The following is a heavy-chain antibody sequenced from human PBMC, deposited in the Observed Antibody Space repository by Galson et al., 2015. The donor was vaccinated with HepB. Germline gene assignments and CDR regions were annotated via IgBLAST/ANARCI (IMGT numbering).Heavy chain of an antibody. D-gene: IGHD6-19*01. CDR3: AREGPKPVAGENWFDP. J-gene: IGHJ5*02. CDR2: INGGNGKT. Sequence: SVKVSCKASGYTFTSYTIHWVRQAPGQRLEWMGWINGGNGKTKFSQKFQGRVTITRDTSASTAYMELSSLRSEDMAVYYCAREGPKPVAGENWFDPWGQGTLVTVSS. CDR1: GYTFTSYT. V-gene: IGHV1-3*01.